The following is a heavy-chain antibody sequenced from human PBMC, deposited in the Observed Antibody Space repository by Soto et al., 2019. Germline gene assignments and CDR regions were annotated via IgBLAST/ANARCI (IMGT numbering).Heavy chain of an antibody. CDR2: MIGDGTSW. CDR3: AKDLRPDGRYDLDS. Sequence: EVQLLESGGGLAQPGGSLRLSCAASGFSFRIYAMNWVRQAPGKGLEWVSVMIGDGTSWDYADSVRGRFTLSRDNSKNTLYLQMNNLRTEDTAVYYCAKDLRPDGRYDLDSWGQGTLVTVSS. D-gene: IGHD1-26*01. V-gene: IGHV3-23*01. CDR1: GFSFRIYA. J-gene: IGHJ4*02.